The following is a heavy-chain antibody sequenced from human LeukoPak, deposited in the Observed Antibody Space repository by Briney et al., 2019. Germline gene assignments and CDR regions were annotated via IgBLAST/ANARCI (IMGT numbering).Heavy chain of an antibody. CDR2: ISYDGSNK. D-gene: IGHD3-22*01. J-gene: IGHJ4*02. CDR1: GFTFSNYF. V-gene: IGHV3-30-3*01. Sequence: GGSLRLSCAASGFTFSNYFMHWVRQAPGKGLEWVAVISYDGSNKYYADSVKGRFTISRDNSKNTLYLQMNSLRAEDTAVYYCARDLHYYDSSGYYYGFDYWGQGTLVTVSS. CDR3: ARDLHYYDSSGYYYGFDY.